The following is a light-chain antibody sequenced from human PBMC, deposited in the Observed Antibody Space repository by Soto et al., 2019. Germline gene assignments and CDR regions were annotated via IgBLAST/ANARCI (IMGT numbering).Light chain of an antibody. CDR3: GSWDSSLSAYV. J-gene: IGLJ1*01. CDR1: SSNIGGNS. CDR2: DDN. V-gene: IGLV1-51*01. Sequence: VLTQPPSVSAAPGQKVTIPCSGSSSNIGGNSVSWYQQLPGTAPKLLIYDDNKRPSGIPDRFSGSKSGTSATLGITGFQTGDEADYYCGSWDSSLSAYVFGTGTKVTAL.